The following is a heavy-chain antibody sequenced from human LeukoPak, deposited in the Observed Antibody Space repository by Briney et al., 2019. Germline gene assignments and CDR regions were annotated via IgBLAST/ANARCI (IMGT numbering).Heavy chain of an antibody. V-gene: IGHV3-33*01. Sequence: GGSLRLSCAASGFTFSSYGMHWVRQAPGKGLEWVAVIWYDGSNKYYADSVKGRFTISRDNSKNTLYLQMNSLRAEDTAVYYCARATGITPYSSGWYGGDYYYYYGMDVWGQGTTVTVSS. CDR2: IWYDGSNK. D-gene: IGHD6-19*01. CDR3: ARATGITPYSSGWYGGDYYYYYGMDV. CDR1: GFTFSSYG. J-gene: IGHJ6*02.